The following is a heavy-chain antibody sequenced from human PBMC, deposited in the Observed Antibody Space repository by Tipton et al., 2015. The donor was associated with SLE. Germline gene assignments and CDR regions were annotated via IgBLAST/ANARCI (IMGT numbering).Heavy chain of an antibody. D-gene: IGHD1-26*01. Sequence: SLRLSCAASGFTFSSCGMHWVRQAPGKGLEWVSSISSSSSYIYYADSVKGRFTISRDNAKNLLYLQMNSLRAEDTAVYYCARPWGYYYYYMDVWGKGTTVTVSS. CDR1: GFTFSSCG. J-gene: IGHJ6*03. CDR2: ISSSSSYI. CDR3: ARPWGYYYYYMDV. V-gene: IGHV3-21*01.